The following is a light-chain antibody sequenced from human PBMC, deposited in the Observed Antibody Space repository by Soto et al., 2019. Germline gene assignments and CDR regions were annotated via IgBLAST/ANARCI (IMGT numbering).Light chain of an antibody. CDR3: SSYTSSSTLGYV. Sequence: QSALTQPASVSGSPGQSITISCTGTSSDVGGYNYVSWYQQHPGKAPKLMIYEVSNRPSGVSNRVSGSKSGNTASLTISGLQAEDEADYYCSSYTSSSTLGYVFGTGTKVTVL. J-gene: IGLJ1*01. V-gene: IGLV2-14*01. CDR2: EVS. CDR1: SSDVGGYNY.